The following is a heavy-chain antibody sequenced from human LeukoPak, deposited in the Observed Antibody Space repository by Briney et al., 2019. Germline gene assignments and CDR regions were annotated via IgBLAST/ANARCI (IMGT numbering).Heavy chain of an antibody. V-gene: IGHV3-11*04. CDR3: AKAPPGYEPGGDY. CDR1: GFTFSDYY. J-gene: IGHJ4*02. CDR2: ISSSGSTI. D-gene: IGHD1-14*01. Sequence: GGSLRLSCAASGFTFSDYYMSWIRQAPGKGLEWVSYISSSGSTIYYADSVKGRFTISRDNSKNTLYLQMNSLRAEDTAVYYCAKAPPGYEPGGDYWGQGTLVTVSS.